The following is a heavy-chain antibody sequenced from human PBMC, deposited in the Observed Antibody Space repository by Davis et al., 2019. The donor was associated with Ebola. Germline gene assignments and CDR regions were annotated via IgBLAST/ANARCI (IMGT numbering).Heavy chain of an antibody. J-gene: IGHJ4*02. CDR2: ISGSSTYI. V-gene: IGHV3-21*01. Sequence: GESLKISCAASGFTFSSHSMNWVCQAPGKGLEWVSSISGSSTYIYYAESVKGRFTISRDNAENSLYLQMNSLRVEDTAIFYCARRSEGSDWLIDYWGQGTLVTVSS. D-gene: IGHD6-19*01. CDR1: GFTFSSHS. CDR3: ARRSEGSDWLIDY.